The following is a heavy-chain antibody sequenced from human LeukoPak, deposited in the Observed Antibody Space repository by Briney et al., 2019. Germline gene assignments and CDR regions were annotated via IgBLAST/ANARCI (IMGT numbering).Heavy chain of an antibody. V-gene: IGHV3-48*01. CDR2: ISSSSSTI. J-gene: IGHJ4*02. Sequence: GGSLRLSCAASGFPLSSYSINWVRQAPGKGLEWVSYISSSSSTIYYADSVKGRFTISRDNAKNSLYLQMNSLRAEDTAVYYCARDTFDCSSTSCYIKTFDYWGQGTLVTVSS. CDR3: ARDTFDCSSTSCYIKTFDY. CDR1: GFPLSSYS. D-gene: IGHD2-2*02.